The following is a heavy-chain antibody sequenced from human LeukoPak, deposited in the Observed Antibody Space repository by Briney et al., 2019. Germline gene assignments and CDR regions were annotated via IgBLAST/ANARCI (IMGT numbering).Heavy chain of an antibody. V-gene: IGHV3-23*01. J-gene: IGHJ4*02. CDR1: GFTFTSCA. Sequence: PGGSLRLSCAASGFTFTSCAMSWVRQAPGKGLEWVSSISAGGGSTYYADSVKGRFTISRDNLKNTLHLQMDSLRAEDTAVYYCAKRWSYIDFWGQGTLVTVSP. CDR3: AKRWSYIDF. D-gene: IGHD4-23*01. CDR2: ISAGGGST.